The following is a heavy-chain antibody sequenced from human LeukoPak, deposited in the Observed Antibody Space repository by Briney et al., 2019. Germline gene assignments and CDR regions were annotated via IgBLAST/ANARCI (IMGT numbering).Heavy chain of an antibody. Sequence: PGGSLRLSCVASGFTFSSYGMHWVRQAPGKGLEWVAVIWYDGSKKYYADSVKGRFTISRDNPKNTLYLQMNSLRAEDTAVYYCARVPTWDFFDYWGQGTLVTVSS. D-gene: IGHD3-3*01. CDR2: IWYDGSKK. CDR3: ARVPTWDFFDY. J-gene: IGHJ4*02. CDR1: GFTFSSYG. V-gene: IGHV3-33*01.